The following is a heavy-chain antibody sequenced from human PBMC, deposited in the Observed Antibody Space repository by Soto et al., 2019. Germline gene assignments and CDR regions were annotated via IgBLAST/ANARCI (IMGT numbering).Heavy chain of an antibody. CDR2: VYSSGTT. D-gene: IGHD5-18*01. J-gene: IGHJ6*02. CDR1: GLAVTSNY. V-gene: IGHV3-53*01. CDR3: ARVDTYDYYYSMDV. Sequence: GGSLRLSYAASGLAVTSNYMSWVRQAPGKGLEWVSIVYSSGTTYYADSVKGRFTFSRDKSKNTIYLQMRNLRAEDTAVYYCARVDTYDYYYSMDVWGQGTTVTVSS.